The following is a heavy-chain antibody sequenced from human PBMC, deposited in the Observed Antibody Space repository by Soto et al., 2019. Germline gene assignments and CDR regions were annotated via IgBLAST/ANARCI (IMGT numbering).Heavy chain of an antibody. CDR3: VKERYAQLWLEDYGMDV. CDR1: GFTFSSYA. Sequence: PGGSLRLSCAASGFTFSSYAMHWVRQAPGKGLEWVVVISYDGTDKYYADSVKGRFTISRDNSKNTLYLQMSSLGPEDTAVYYCVKERYAQLWLEDYGMDVWGQGTTVTVSS. J-gene: IGHJ6*02. CDR2: ISYDGTDK. D-gene: IGHD5-18*01. V-gene: IGHV3-30*04.